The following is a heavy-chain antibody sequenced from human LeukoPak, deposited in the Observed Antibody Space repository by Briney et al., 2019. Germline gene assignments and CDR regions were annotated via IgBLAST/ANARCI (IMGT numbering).Heavy chain of an antibody. V-gene: IGHV3-23*01. D-gene: IGHD1-26*01. CDR2: ISGSGGGT. J-gene: IGHJ4*02. CDR1: GFTFSSIA. Sequence: GGSLRLSCAASGFTFSSIAMSWVRQAPDKGLEWVSTISGSGGGTYYADSVKGRFTISRDDSKNTLHLQMNSLRADDTAVYYCAKDLGRYRNNFFDYWGQGNLVTVSS. CDR3: AKDLGRYRNNFFDY.